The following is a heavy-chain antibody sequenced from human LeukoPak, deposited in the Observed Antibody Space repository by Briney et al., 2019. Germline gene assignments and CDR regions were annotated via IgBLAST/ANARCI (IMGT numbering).Heavy chain of an antibody. CDR2: MNSHSGNT. V-gene: IGHV1-8*01. CDR3: ARVGRDSYNTEFPDDY. D-gene: IGHD5-24*01. Sequence: ASVKASCKASGYTFTSYDINCLRQATGQGVEWMGWMNSHSGNTGYAQKFQRSVTMTSNTSISTAYMELSSMRSEDTAVYYCARVGRDSYNTEFPDDYWGQGTLVTVSS. CDR1: GYTFTSYD. J-gene: IGHJ4*02.